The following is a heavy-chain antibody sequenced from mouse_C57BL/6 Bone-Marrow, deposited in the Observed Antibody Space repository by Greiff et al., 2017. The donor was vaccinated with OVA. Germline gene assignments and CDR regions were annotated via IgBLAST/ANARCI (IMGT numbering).Heavy chain of an antibody. CDR2: IYPGDGDT. Sequence: VKLQEPGAELVKPGASVKISCKASGYAFSSYWMNWVKQRPGQGLEWIGQIYPGDGDTNYNGTFKGKATLTADKSSSTASMQLSSLTSADSAVDVCDRYGYSGGSSDMDYWGQGTSLTVSS. CDR3: DRYGYSGGSSDMDY. D-gene: IGHD1-1*01. CDR1: GYAFSSYW. J-gene: IGHJ2*02. V-gene: IGHV1-80*01.